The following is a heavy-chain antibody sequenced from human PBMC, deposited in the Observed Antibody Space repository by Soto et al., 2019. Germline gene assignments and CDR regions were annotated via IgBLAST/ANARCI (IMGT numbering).Heavy chain of an antibody. Sequence: GASVKVSCKASGYTFTSYAMHWVRQAPGQRLEWMGWINAGNGNTKYSQKFQGRVTITRDTSTDTAYMELSSLRSEDTAVYYCATPDIVHPYYGMDVWGQGTTVTVSS. J-gene: IGHJ6*02. CDR2: INAGNGNT. CDR1: GYTFTSYA. V-gene: IGHV1-3*01. D-gene: IGHD2-15*01. CDR3: ATPDIVHPYYGMDV.